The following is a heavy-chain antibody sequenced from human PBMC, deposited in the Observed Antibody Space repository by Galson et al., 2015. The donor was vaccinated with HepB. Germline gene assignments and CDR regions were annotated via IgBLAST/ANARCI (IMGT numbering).Heavy chain of an antibody. D-gene: IGHD6-13*01. V-gene: IGHV3-66*02. CDR1: GFIFSNY. CDR3: ARDAEGSGAAAAPFDY. CDR2: IYSGGST. J-gene: IGHJ4*02. Sequence: SLRLSCAASGFIFSNYMSWVRQAPGKGLEWVSVIYSGGSTYYADSVKGRFTISRDNAKNSLYLQMNSLRAEDTAVYYCARDAEGSGAAAAPFDYWGQGTLVTVSS.